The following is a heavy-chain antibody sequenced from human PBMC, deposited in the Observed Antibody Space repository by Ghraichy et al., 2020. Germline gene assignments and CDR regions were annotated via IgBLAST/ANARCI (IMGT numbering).Heavy chain of an antibody. CDR3: ARRQIYGGNSVIDY. CDR2: INSDGSST. CDR1: GFTFSSYW. D-gene: IGHD4-23*01. J-gene: IGHJ4*02. V-gene: IGHV3-74*01. Sequence: GGSLRLSCAASGFTFSSYWMHWVRQAPGKGLVWVSRINSDGSSTSYADSVKGRFTISRDNAENTLYLQMNSLRAEDTAVYYCARRQIYGGNSVIDYWGQGTLVTVSS.